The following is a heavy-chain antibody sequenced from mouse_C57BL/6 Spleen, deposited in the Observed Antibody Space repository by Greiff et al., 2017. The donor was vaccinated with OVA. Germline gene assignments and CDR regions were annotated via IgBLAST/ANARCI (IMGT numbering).Heavy chain of an antibody. J-gene: IGHJ2*01. V-gene: IGHV1-82*01. CDR2: IYPGDGDT. CDR3: ARRRFDY. Sequence: QVQLKESGPELVKPGASVKISCKASGYAFSSSWMNWVKQRPGKGLEWIGRIYPGDGDTNYNGKFKGKATLTADKSSSTAYMQLSSLTSEDSAVYFCARRRFDYWGQGTTLTVSS. CDR1: GYAFSSSW.